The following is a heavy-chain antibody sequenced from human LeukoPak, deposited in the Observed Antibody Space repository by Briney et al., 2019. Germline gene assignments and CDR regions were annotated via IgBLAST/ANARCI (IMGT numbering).Heavy chain of an antibody. CDR2: IHSSGNT. CDR3: ARMGGYSGYATH. Sequence: SETLSLTCTVSGGSISSYYWSWIRQPPGKGLEWIGHIHSSGNTNYNPSLKSRVTISVDTSKNQFSLKLSSVTAADTAVYYCARMGGYSGYATHWGQGTLVTVSS. CDR1: GGSISSYY. J-gene: IGHJ4*02. V-gene: IGHV4-59*08. D-gene: IGHD5-12*01.